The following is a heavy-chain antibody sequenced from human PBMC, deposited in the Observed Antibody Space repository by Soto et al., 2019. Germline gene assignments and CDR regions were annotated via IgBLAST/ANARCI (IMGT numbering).Heavy chain of an antibody. D-gene: IGHD4-4*01. CDR2: ISYSGRT. V-gene: IGHV4-59*08. CDR1: GGSVSSDY. CDR3: ASHSSRNYGLYYFVY. Sequence: SQTLSLPWTVSGGSVSSDYWRWIRQSPGKGLEWIGYISYSGRTKYKPSLKSRVTISVDTSKNQFSLKVSSATAAYTAVYNCASHSSRNYGLYYFVYWGLGALDTVSA. J-gene: IGHJ4*01.